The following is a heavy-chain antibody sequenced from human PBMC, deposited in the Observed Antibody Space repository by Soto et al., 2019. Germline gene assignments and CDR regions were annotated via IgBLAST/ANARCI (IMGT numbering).Heavy chain of an antibody. CDR2: IRSTDSSI. CDR3: ARRSAVTTSHSFDI. V-gene: IGHV3-11*01. D-gene: IGHD4-17*01. J-gene: IGHJ3*02. Sequence: QEQLVESGGGLVKPGGSLRLSCAASGFTFSDYSMSWIRQAPGKGLEWISYIRSTDSSIFYADSVKGRFTISRDNARSSLYMQMDSMRADDTAVYYCARRSAVTTSHSFDIWGQGTMVTASS. CDR1: GFTFSDYS.